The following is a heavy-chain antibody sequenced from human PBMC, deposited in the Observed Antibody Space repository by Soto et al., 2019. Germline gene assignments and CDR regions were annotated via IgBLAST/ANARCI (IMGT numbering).Heavy chain of an antibody. Sequence: SETLSLTCTVSGGSISSYYWSWIRQPPGKGLEWIGYLYNTGSTIYNPSLKSRVTISVDTSKNQFSLKMNSVTAADTAVYYCARHPGYYDILTGYTTYYFEYWGQGILVTVS. CDR3: ARHPGYYDILTGYTTYYFEY. CDR1: GGSISSYY. V-gene: IGHV4-59*01. D-gene: IGHD3-9*01. CDR2: LYNTGST. J-gene: IGHJ4*02.